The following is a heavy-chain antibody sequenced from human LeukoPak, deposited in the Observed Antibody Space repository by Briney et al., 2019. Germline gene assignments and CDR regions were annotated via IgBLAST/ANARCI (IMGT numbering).Heavy chain of an antibody. CDR3: ARDRGYSGYDGLDY. D-gene: IGHD5-12*01. J-gene: IGHJ4*02. Sequence: PGGSLRLSCAASGFTFSNYAMHWVRQAPGKGLEWVAVISYDGSNKYEADSVKGRFTISRDNSKNTLYLQMNSLRAEDTAVYYCARDRGYSGYDGLDYWGQGTLVTVSS. CDR1: GFTFSNYA. V-gene: IGHV3-30-3*01. CDR2: ISYDGSNK.